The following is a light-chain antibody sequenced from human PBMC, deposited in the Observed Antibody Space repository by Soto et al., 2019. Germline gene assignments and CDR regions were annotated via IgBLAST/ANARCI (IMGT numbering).Light chain of an antibody. Sequence: QSVLTQPPSVSGAPGQRVTISCTGSSSSIGAGFDVHWYQQLPGTAPKLLIYGNSNRPSGVPDRFSGSRSGTSASLAITGLQAEDEADYYCQSYGSSLTGSKVFGSGTRSPS. CDR2: GNS. V-gene: IGLV1-40*01. CDR3: QSYGSSLTGSKV. J-gene: IGLJ1*01. CDR1: SSSIGAGFD.